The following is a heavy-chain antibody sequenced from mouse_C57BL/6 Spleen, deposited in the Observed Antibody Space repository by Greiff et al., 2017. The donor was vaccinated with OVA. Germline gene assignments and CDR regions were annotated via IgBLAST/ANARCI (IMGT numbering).Heavy chain of an antibody. Sequence: QVTLKVSGPGILQPSQTLSLTCSFSGFSLSTFGMGVGWIRQPSGKGLEWLAHIWWDDDQYDNPALKSRLTISKDTSKNQVFLKIANVDTADTATYYCARIPQDYYGSSLYAMDYWGQGTSVTVSS. CDR1: GFSLSTFGMG. CDR2: IWWDDDQ. J-gene: IGHJ4*01. D-gene: IGHD1-1*01. CDR3: ARIPQDYYGSSLYAMDY. V-gene: IGHV8-8*01.